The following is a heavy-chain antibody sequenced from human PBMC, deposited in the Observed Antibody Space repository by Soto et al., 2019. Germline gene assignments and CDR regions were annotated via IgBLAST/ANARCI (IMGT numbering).Heavy chain of an antibody. Sequence: ASVKVSCKASGYTFTGYYMHWVRQAPGQGLEWMGWINPNSGGTNYAQKFQGRVTMTRDTSISTAYMELSRLRSDDTAVYYCAGGGEANFWSGYQNWFDPWGQGTLVTVSS. CDR3: AGGGEANFWSGYQNWFDP. D-gene: IGHD3-3*01. J-gene: IGHJ5*02. CDR1: GYTFTGYY. CDR2: INPNSGGT. V-gene: IGHV1-2*02.